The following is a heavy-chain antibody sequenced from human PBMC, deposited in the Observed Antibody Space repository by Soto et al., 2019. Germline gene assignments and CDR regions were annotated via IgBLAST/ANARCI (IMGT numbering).Heavy chain of an antibody. CDR3: ARFEQQLVDFAAFDI. J-gene: IGHJ3*02. D-gene: IGHD6-13*01. V-gene: IGHV3-21*01. CDR1: GFTFSSYS. Sequence: VQLVESGGGLVKPGGSLRLSCAASGFTFSSYSMNWVRQAPGKGLEWVSSISSSSSYIYYADSVKGRFTISRDNAKNSLYLQMNSLRAEDTAVYYCARFEQQLVDFAAFDIWGQGTMVTVSS. CDR2: ISSSSSYI.